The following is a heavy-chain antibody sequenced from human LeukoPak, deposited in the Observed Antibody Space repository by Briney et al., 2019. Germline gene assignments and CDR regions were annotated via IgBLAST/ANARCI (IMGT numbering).Heavy chain of an antibody. Sequence: GESLKISCKGSGYSFTSYYIGWVRQMPGKGLEWMGIVYPGDSAPRYSPSFQGQVTISADKSISTAYLQWSSLKASDTAIYYCARSTVWYSGVYWGQGTLVTVSS. CDR1: GYSFTSYY. J-gene: IGHJ4*02. CDR3: ARSTVWYSGVY. V-gene: IGHV5-51*01. CDR2: VYPGDSAP. D-gene: IGHD2-15*01.